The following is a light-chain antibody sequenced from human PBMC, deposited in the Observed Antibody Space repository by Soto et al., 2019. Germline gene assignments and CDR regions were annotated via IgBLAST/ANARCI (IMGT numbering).Light chain of an antibody. V-gene: IGKV3-20*01. Sequence: EIVLTQSPGTLSLSPGERATLSCRASQSVSNSYLAWYQQRPGQAPRLLIYGASTRATGIPDRFSGSGSGTDFTLTISGLEPEDFAVYFCQQYVSSPWTFGQGTKV. CDR1: QSVSNSY. J-gene: IGKJ1*01. CDR2: GAS. CDR3: QQYVSSPWT.